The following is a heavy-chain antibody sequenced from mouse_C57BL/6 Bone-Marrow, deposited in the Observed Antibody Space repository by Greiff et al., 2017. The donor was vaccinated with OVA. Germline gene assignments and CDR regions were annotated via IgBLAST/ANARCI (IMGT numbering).Heavy chain of an antibody. Sequence: ETGAELAKPGASVKLSCKASGYTFTSYWMHWVKQRPGQGLEWIGYINPSSGYTKYHQKFKDKATLTADKSSSTAYMQLSSLTYEDSAVYYCARALLWLRLNYWGQGTTLTVSS. CDR1: GYTFTSYW. CDR3: ARALLWLRLNY. V-gene: IGHV1-7*01. CDR2: INPSSGYT. D-gene: IGHD2-9*01. J-gene: IGHJ2*01.